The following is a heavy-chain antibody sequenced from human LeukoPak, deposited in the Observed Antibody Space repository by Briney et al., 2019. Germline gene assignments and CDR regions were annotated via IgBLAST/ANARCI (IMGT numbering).Heavy chain of an antibody. V-gene: IGHV6-1*01. CDR1: GDSVSSNSAA. CDR3: ARDRGFGELFFENEDAMYYFDY. Sequence: SQTLSLTCAISGDSVSSNSAAWNWIRQSPSRGLEWLGRTYYRSKWYNDYAVSVKSRITINPDTSKNQFSLQLNSVTPEDTAVYYCARDRGFGELFFENEDAMYYFDYWGQGTLVTVSS. D-gene: IGHD3-10*01. CDR2: TYYRSKWYN. J-gene: IGHJ4*02.